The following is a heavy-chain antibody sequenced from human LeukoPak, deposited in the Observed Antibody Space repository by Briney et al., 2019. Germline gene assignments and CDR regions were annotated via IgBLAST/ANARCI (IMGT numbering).Heavy chain of an antibody. CDR3: EGERGPPSRVGY. CDR2: INSSGSTI. V-gene: IGHV3-48*03. J-gene: IGHJ4*02. Sequence: GESLKISCAASGFTFSSYEMNWVRQAPGKGLEWVSYINSSGSTIYYADSVRGRFTISRDNAKNSLYLQMNSLRAEDTAVYYCEGERGPPSRVGYWGQGTLVTVSS. CDR1: GFTFSSYE. D-gene: IGHD1-26*01.